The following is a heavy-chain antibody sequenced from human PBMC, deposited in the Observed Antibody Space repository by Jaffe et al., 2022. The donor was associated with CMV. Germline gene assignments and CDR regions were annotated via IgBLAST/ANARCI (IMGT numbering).Heavy chain of an antibody. Sequence: EVQLVESGGGLVQPGGSLRLSCAASGFTFSSYAMSWVRQAPGKGLEWVSAISGSGGSTYYADSVKGRFTISRDNSKNTLYLQMNSLRAEDTAVYYCAKRGGFGELPLSWFDPWGQGTLVTVSS. D-gene: IGHD3-10*01. CDR3: AKRGGFGELPLSWFDP. V-gene: IGHV3-23*04. CDR1: GFTFSSYA. J-gene: IGHJ5*02. CDR2: ISGSGGST.